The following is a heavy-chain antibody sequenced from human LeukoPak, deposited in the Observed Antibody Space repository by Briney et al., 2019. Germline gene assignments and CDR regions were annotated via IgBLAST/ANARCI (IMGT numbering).Heavy chain of an antibody. Sequence: ASVKVSCKASGYTFTSHFMHWVRQAPGQGLEWMGIINPESGNTAYAQKFQGRITMTGGTSTSTVYMELSSLRSEDTAMYYCAKDGNWNNVPGDYYYMDVWGKGTTVAVSS. V-gene: IGHV1-46*01. J-gene: IGHJ6*03. D-gene: IGHD1/OR15-1a*01. CDR3: AKDGNWNNVPGDYYYMDV. CDR1: GYTFTSHF. CDR2: INPESGNT.